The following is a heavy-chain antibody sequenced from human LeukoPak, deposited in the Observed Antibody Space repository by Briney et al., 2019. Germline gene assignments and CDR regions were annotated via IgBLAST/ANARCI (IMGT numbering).Heavy chain of an antibody. J-gene: IGHJ4*02. CDR2: INDSEST. Sequence: SETLSLTCAVYGGSFSGYYWSWIRQPPGKGLEWIGEINDSESTNYNPSLKSRVTISVDTSKKQFSLKLTSVTAADTAIYYCARETAAAGSFIAINDYWGQGTLVTVSS. V-gene: IGHV4-34*01. D-gene: IGHD6-13*01. CDR1: GGSFSGYY. CDR3: ARETAAAGSFIAINDY.